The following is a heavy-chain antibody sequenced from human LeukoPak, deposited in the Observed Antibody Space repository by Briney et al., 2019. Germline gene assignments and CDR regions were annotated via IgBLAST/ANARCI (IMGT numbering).Heavy chain of an antibody. D-gene: IGHD5-18*01. V-gene: IGHV4-39*01. CDR1: GGSISSSSAY. J-gene: IGHJ4*02. Sequence: PSETLSLTCTVSGGSISSSSAYWGWIRQPPGKGLEWIGIIYYSKNTYYNPSLKIRVTISADTSKNQFSLTLGSVSATDTAVYYRVSPRGFSYVYFDYWGQGTLVTVSS. CDR2: IYYSKNT. CDR3: VSPRGFSYVYFDY.